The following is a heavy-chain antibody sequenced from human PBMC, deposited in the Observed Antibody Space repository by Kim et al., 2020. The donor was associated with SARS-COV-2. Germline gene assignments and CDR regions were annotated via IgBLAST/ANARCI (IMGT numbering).Heavy chain of an antibody. D-gene: IGHD3-10*01. Sequence: VKGRFTISRDNSKNTLYLQMNSLRAEDTAVYYCAKGLKRMVRGVSSWFDPWGQVTLVTVSS. V-gene: IGHV3-23*01. CDR3: AKGLKRMVRGVSSWFDP. J-gene: IGHJ5*02.